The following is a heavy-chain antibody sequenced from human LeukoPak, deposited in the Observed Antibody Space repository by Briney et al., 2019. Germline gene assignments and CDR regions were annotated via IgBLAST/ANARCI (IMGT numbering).Heavy chain of an antibody. D-gene: IGHD6-13*01. CDR3: ASTRQQLVSQFDY. CDR1: GGTFSSYA. J-gene: IGHJ4*02. Sequence: ASVKVSRKASGGTFSSYAISGVRQAPGQGLEWMGGIIPIFGTANYAQKFQGRVTITADESTSTAYMELSSLRSEDTAVYYCASTRQQLVSQFDYWGQGTLVTVSS. V-gene: IGHV1-69*13. CDR2: IIPIFGTA.